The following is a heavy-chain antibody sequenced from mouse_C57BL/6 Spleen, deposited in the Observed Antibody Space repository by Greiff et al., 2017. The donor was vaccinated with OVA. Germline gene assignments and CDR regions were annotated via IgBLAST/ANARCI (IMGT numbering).Heavy chain of an antibody. J-gene: IGHJ4*01. CDR3: ARDPERGYYAMDY. CDR1: GYTFTDYY. CDR2: INPYNGGT. Sequence: VQLKESGPVLVKPGASVKMSCKASGYTFTDYYMNWVKQSHGKSLEWIGVINPYNGGTSYNQKFKGKATLTVDKSSSTAYMELNSLTSEDSAVYYCARDPERGYYAMDYWGQGTSVTVSS. V-gene: IGHV1-19*01.